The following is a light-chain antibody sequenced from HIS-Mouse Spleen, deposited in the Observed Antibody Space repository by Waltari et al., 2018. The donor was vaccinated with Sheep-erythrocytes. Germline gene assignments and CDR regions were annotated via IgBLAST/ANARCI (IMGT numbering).Light chain of an antibody. CDR1: EMVVKY. Sequence: SYELTQPPSVSVSPGQTASITCSGDEMVVKYACWYQQKPGQTPVLVIYQDSKRPSGIPERFSGSNSGNTATLTISGTQAMDEAAYYCQAWDSSTAWVFGGGTKLTVL. J-gene: IGLJ3*02. CDR2: QDS. CDR3: QAWDSSTAWV. V-gene: IGLV3-1*01.